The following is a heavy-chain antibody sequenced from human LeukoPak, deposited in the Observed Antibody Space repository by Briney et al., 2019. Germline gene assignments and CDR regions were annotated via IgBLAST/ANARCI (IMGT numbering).Heavy chain of an antibody. D-gene: IGHD2-2*01. J-gene: IGHJ4*02. V-gene: IGHV4-39*07. CDR3: ARVTPVPSYYFDY. Sequence: SETLSLTCTVSGGSISSSSYYWGWIRQPPGKGLEWIGSIYYSGSTYYNPSLKSRVTISVDTSKNQFSLKLSSVTAADTAVYYCARVTPVPSYYFDYWGQGTLVTVSS. CDR2: IYYSGST. CDR1: GGSISSSSYY.